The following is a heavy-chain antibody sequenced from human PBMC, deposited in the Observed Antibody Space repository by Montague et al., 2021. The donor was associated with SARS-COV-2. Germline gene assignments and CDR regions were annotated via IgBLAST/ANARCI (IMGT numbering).Heavy chain of an antibody. V-gene: IGHV4-59*01. Sequence: SETLSLTCTVSGVSINEYFWTWIRQTPGKGLEWIGYIFFNRGPIHNASLKNRVTISLDTSKSQVSLRLTSVTAADTAVYFCVSGRDGSYSHFHFWGQGALVPVSS. J-gene: IGHJ1*01. CDR2: IFFNRGP. CDR1: GVSINEYF. D-gene: IGHD4-11*01. CDR3: VSGRDGSYSHFHF.